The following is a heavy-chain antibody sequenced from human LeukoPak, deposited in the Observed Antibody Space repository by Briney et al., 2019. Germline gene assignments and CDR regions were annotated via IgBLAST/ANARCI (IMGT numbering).Heavy chain of an antibody. D-gene: IGHD2-15*01. CDR2: ISSSSTI. J-gene: IGHJ4*02. CDR1: GFTFSSYS. CDR3: ARALRSSSLDY. Sequence: GGSLRLSCAASGFTFSSYSMNWVRQAPGKGLEWVSYISSSSTIYYADSVKGRFTISRDNAKNSLYLQMNSLRAEDTAVYYCARALRSSSLDYWGQGTLVTVSS. V-gene: IGHV3-48*01.